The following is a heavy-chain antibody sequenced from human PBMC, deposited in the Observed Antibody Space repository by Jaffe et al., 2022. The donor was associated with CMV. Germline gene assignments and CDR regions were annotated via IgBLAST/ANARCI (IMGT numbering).Heavy chain of an antibody. CDR2: ISSSSSYI. CDR1: GFTFSSYS. J-gene: IGHJ4*02. V-gene: IGHV3-21*01. Sequence: EVQLVESGGGLVKPGGSLRLSCAASGFTFSSYSMNWVRQAPGKGLEWVSSISSSSSYIYYADSVKGRFTISRDNAKNSLYLQMNSLRAEDTAVYYCARALDTAVGLSRDWGQGTLVTVSS. CDR3: ARALDTAVGLSRD. D-gene: IGHD5-18*01.